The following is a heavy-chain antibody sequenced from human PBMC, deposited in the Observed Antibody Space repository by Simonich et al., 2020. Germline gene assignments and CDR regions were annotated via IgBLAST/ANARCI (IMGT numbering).Heavy chain of an antibody. CDR1: GFTFSSYE. Sequence: EVQLVESGGGLVQPGGSLRLSCAASGFTFSSYEMNWVRQAPGKGLEWVSYIRSGGSTIYYADSLKGRFTIPKDNAKNSLYLQMNSLRAEDTAVYYCARDFRLQLVEIGTYYYYGMDVWGQGTTVTVSS. CDR3: ARDFRLQLVEIGTYYYYGMDV. J-gene: IGHJ6*02. D-gene: IGHD6-6*01. CDR2: IRSGGSTI. V-gene: IGHV3-48*03.